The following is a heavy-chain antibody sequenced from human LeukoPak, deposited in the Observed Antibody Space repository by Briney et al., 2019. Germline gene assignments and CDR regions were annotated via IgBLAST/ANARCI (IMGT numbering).Heavy chain of an antibody. CDR2: IYYSGST. V-gene: IGHV4-59*01. CDR1: GVSISSYY. CDR3: ARIQTYYDFWSGYYTDYYFDY. D-gene: IGHD3-3*01. J-gene: IGHJ4*02. Sequence: SETLSLTCTVSGVSISSYYWSWIRQPPGKGLEWIGYIYYSGSTNYNPSLKSRVTISVDTSKNQFSLKLSSVTAADTAVYYCARIQTYYDFWSGYYTDYYFDYWGQGTLVTVSS.